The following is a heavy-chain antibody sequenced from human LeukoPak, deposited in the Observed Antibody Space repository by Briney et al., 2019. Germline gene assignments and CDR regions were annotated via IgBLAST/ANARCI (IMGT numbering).Heavy chain of an antibody. D-gene: IGHD2-21*01. J-gene: IGHJ3*02. Sequence: GGSLRLSCAASGFTFSSYAMSWVRQTPGKGLEWVSVISGSGDSTYYVDSVKGRFTISRDNSKNTLYLQMNSLRAEDTAVYYCAKDTLAYCGGDCFLNAFDIWGQGTMVTVSS. CDR3: AKDTLAYCGGDCFLNAFDI. CDR2: ISGSGDST. V-gene: IGHV3-23*01. CDR1: GFTFSSYA.